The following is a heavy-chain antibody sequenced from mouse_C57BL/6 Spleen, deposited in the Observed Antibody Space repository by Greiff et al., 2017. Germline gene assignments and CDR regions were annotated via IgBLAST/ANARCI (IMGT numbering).Heavy chain of an antibody. D-gene: IGHD1-1*01. CDR3: TTSTTVVAPYAMDD. Sequence: VQLQQSGAELVRPGASVKLSCTASGFNIKDYYMHWVKQRPEQGLEWIGRIDPEDGDTEYAPKFQGKATMTADTSSNTAYLQLSSLTSEDTAVYYCTTSTTVVAPYAMDDWGQGTSVTVSS. CDR2: IDPEDGDT. J-gene: IGHJ4*01. CDR1: GFNIKDYY. V-gene: IGHV14-1*01.